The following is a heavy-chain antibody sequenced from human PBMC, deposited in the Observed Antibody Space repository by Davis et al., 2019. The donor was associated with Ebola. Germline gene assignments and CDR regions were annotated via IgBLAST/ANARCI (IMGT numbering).Heavy chain of an antibody. V-gene: IGHV4-59*01. CDR3: ARDLGYFDY. Sequence: PGGSLRLSCSVSGGSISGYYWSWIRQPPGKGLEWIGYIYYTGTTNYNPSLKSRVTISVDTSNNQFSLKLSSVTAADTAVYYCARDLGYFDYWGQGTLVTVSS. J-gene: IGHJ4*02. D-gene: IGHD3-16*01. CDR2: IYYTGTT. CDR1: GGSISGYY.